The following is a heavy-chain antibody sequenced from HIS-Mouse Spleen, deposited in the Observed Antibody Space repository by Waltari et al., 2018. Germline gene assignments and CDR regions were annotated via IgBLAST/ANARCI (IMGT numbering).Heavy chain of an antibody. Sequence: QLQLQESGPGLVKPSETRSLTCTVSGGSIRSSSYYWGCIRQPPGKGLEWIGSIYYSGSTYYNPSLKSRVTISVDTSKNQFSLKLSSVTAADTAVYYCAREIPYSSSWYDWYFDLWGRGTLVTVSS. D-gene: IGHD6-13*01. CDR2: IYYSGST. J-gene: IGHJ2*01. CDR3: AREIPYSSSWYDWYFDL. CDR1: GGSIRSSSYY. V-gene: IGHV4-39*07.